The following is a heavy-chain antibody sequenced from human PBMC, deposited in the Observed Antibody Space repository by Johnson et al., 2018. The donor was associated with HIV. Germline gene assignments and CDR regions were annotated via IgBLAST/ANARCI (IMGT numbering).Heavy chain of an antibody. J-gene: IGHJ3*01. CDR1: GLTLRIAW. V-gene: IGHV3-15*01. CDR2: IKREVDGGTT. Sequence: EVQLAESGGGLVTPGGSLRISCSGSGLTLRIAWMTWVRQAPGKGLEWVGHIKREVDGGTTDYTAPVKGRFTILRDDSKNILYLQMNNLKAEDTALYYCTTRLNSGTYWGNYDFDVWGQGTMVTVSS. CDR3: TTRLNSGTYWGNYDFDV. D-gene: IGHD1-26*01.